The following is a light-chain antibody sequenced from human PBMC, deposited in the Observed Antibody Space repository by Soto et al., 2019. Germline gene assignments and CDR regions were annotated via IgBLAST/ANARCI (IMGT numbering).Light chain of an antibody. J-gene: IGLJ3*02. Sequence: QSVLTQAPSASGTPGQRVTISCSGSSSNIGSNTVTWYQQVPGTAPTLLIYSNDQRPSGVPDRFSGSKSGTSASLAIAGLQSEDEADYYCAAWDDSLNGWVFGGGTKVTVL. CDR3: AAWDDSLNGWV. V-gene: IGLV1-44*01. CDR1: SSNIGSNT. CDR2: SND.